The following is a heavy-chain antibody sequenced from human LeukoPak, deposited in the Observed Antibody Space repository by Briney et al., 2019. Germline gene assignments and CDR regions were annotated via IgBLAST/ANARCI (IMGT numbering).Heavy chain of an antibody. CDR1: GYSISSGHY. J-gene: IGHJ4*02. V-gene: IGHV4-38-2*02. D-gene: IGHD2-15*01. CDR2: IYHSGST. Sequence: SETLSLTCTVSGYSISSGHYWGWIRQPPGKGLEWIGSIYHSGSTYYNPSLKSRVTISVDTSKNQFSLKLSSVTAADTAVYYCARSDCSGGNCHSVLHYWGQGTLVTVSS. CDR3: ARSDCSGGNCHSVLHY.